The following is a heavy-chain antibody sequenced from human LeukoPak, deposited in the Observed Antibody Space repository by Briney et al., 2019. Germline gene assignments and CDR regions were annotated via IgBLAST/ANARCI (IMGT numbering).Heavy chain of an antibody. J-gene: IGHJ4*02. Sequence: SETLSLTCTVSGYSISSGYYWDWIRQPPGKGLEWIGSIYHSGSTYYNPSLKSRVTISVDTSKNQFSLKLTSVTAADTAVYSCAREPKKLMVRGVITNPDYWGQGTLVTVSS. CDR1: GYSISSGYY. D-gene: IGHD3-10*01. CDR3: AREPKKLMVRGVITNPDY. CDR2: IYHSGST. V-gene: IGHV4-38-2*02.